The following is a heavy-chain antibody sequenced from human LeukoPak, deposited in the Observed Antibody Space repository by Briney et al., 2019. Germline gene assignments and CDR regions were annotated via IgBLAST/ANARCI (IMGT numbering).Heavy chain of an antibody. CDR2: INPSGGST. Sequence: ASVKVSCKVSGYTFTNSAMHWVRQAPGQGLEWMGIINPSGGSTSYAQKFQGRVTMTRDTSTSTVYMELSSLRSEDTAVYYCARGKDSNRYYYYGMDVWGQGTTVTVSS. CDR3: ARGKDSNRYYYYGMDV. J-gene: IGHJ6*02. CDR1: GYTFTNSA. V-gene: IGHV1-46*01.